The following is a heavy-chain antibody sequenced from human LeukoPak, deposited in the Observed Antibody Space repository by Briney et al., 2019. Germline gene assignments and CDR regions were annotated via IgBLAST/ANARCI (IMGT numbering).Heavy chain of an antibody. CDR3: ASSNQGSAYYFDY. Sequence: PGGSLRLSCAASGFTFSSYAMHWVRQAPGKGLEWVAVISYDGSNKYYADSVKGRFTISRDNSKNTLYLQMNSLRAEDTAVYYCASSNQGSAYYFDYWGQGTLVTVSS. D-gene: IGHD1-14*01. CDR2: ISYDGSNK. CDR1: GFTFSSYA. J-gene: IGHJ4*02. V-gene: IGHV3-30-3*01.